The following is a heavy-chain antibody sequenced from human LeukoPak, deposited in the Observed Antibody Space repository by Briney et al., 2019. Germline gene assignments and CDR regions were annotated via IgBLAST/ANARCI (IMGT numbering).Heavy chain of an antibody. CDR3: TKGADDYVWETYRSDAFDI. Sequence: PGGSLRLSCAASGFTFGDYAMYWVRQAPGKGLEWVSGITWNGVSIGYADSVKGRFTISRDNAKNSLYLQMNSLRAEDTALYYCTKGADDYVWETYRSDAFDIWGQGTMVTVSS. CDR2: ITWNGVSI. D-gene: IGHD3-16*02. CDR1: GFTFGDYA. J-gene: IGHJ3*02. V-gene: IGHV3-9*01.